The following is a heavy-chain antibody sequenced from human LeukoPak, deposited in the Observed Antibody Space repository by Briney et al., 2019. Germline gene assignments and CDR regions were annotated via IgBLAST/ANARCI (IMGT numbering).Heavy chain of an antibody. Sequence: PSETLSLTCAVSGYSISTGYYWGWIRQPPGKGLEWIGSIYHSGSTYYNPSLKSRVTISVDTSKNQFSLKLSSVTAADTAVYYCARIGSTSCYFPRCNWFDPWGQGTLVTVSS. CDR3: ARIGSTSCYFPRCNWFDP. CDR1: GYSISTGYY. V-gene: IGHV4-38-2*01. J-gene: IGHJ5*02. CDR2: IYHSGST. D-gene: IGHD2-2*01.